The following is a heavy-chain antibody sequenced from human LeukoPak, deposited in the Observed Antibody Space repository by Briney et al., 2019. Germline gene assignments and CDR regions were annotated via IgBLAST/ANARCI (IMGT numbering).Heavy chain of an antibody. CDR2: AYHSGST. Sequence: SETLSLTCTISGGSMSSFYWNWIRQTPGKGLEWIGYAYHSGSTNYNPSLKSRVTMSVDPSKNQFSLKLRSVTAADTAVYYCASLADWYYYDNNDYALGAFDIWGQGTMVTVSS. CDR1: GGSMSSFY. D-gene: IGHD3-22*01. CDR3: ASLADWYYYDNNDYALGAFDI. V-gene: IGHV4-59*01. J-gene: IGHJ3*02.